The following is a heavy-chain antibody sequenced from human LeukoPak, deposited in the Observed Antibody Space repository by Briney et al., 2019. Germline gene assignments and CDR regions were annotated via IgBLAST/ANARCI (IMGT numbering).Heavy chain of an antibody. D-gene: IGHD6-13*01. J-gene: IGHJ4*02. CDR1: GFTFSSYG. Sequence: GGTLRLSCAASGFTFSSYGMSWVRQAPGKGLEWVSAISGSGGSTYYADSVKGRFTISRDNSKKTLYLQMNSLRAEDTAVYYCAKARTIASSGNYFDYWGQGTLVTVSS. CDR2: ISGSGGST. V-gene: IGHV3-23*01. CDR3: AKARTIASSGNYFDY.